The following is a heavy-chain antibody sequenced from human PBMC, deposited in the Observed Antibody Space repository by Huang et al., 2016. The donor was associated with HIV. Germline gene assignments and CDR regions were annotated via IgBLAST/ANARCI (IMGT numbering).Heavy chain of an antibody. CDR1: GFTFSSYW. V-gene: IGHV3-74*01. Sequence: EVQLVESGGGLVQPGGSLRLSCAASGFTFSSYWMHWVRQAPGKGLGWVSRINSDGSSSGYADSVKGQFTISRDNAKNTLYLQMNSLRAEDTAVYYCVRDPRIQSWLNYFDYWGQGTLVSVSS. D-gene: IGHD3-22*01. CDR2: INSDGSSS. CDR3: VRDPRIQSWLNYFDY. J-gene: IGHJ4*02.